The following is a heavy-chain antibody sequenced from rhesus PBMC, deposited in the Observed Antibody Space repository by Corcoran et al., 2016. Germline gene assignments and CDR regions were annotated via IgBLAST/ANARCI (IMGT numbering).Heavy chain of an antibody. CDR2: INGNSGST. D-gene: IGHD2-15*01. V-gene: IGHV4-80*01. CDR1: GGSFSSYW. CDR3: ARYPRDCSSTYCSSGGIDY. Sequence: QVQLQESGPGLVKPSETLSLTCAVSGGSFSSYWWSWIRQPPGKGLEWIGEINGNSGSTNYNPSLKGRVTISKNASKNQFSLKLSSVTAADTAVYYCARYPRDCSSTYCSSGGIDYWGQGVLVTVSS. J-gene: IGHJ4*01.